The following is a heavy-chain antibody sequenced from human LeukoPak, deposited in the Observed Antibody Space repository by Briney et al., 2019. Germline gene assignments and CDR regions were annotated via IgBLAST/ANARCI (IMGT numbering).Heavy chain of an antibody. CDR2: IYTSGST. Sequence: SETLSLTCTVSGGSTSSYYWSWIRQPPGKELEGIGYIYTSGSTNYNPSLKSRVTISVDTSKNQFSLKLSSVTAADTAVYYCARHQGGAARNWFDPWGQGTLVTVSS. CDR1: GGSTSSYY. V-gene: IGHV4-4*09. CDR3: ARHQGGAARNWFDP. D-gene: IGHD1-26*01. J-gene: IGHJ5*02.